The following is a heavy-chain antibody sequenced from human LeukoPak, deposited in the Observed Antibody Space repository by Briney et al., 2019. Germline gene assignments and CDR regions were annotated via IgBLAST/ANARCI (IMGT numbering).Heavy chain of an antibody. D-gene: IGHD1/OR15-1a*01. V-gene: IGHV1-3*01. Sequence: GASVKVSCKASGYTFTSYAMHWVRQAPGQRLEWMGWINAGNGNTKYSQKFQGRVTITRDTSASTAYMELSGLRSEDTAVYYCARKPNWDKPFDYWGQGILVTVSS. CDR3: ARKPNWDKPFDY. CDR1: GYTFTSYA. J-gene: IGHJ4*02. CDR2: INAGNGNT.